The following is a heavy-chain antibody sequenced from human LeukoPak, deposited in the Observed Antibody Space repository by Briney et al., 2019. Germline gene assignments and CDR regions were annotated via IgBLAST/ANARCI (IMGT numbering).Heavy chain of an antibody. D-gene: IGHD3-3*01. CDR2: IRFDGSSE. Sequence: PGGSLRLSCAASGFTFSNAWMSWVRQAPGKGLEWVAFIRFDGSSEYYADSVKGRFTISRDNSKNTLYLQMNSLRAEDTAVYYCAKDREIFGVGSPRPIDSWGQGNLVTVSS. CDR1: GFTFSNAW. J-gene: IGHJ4*02. V-gene: IGHV3-30*02. CDR3: AKDREIFGVGSPRPIDS.